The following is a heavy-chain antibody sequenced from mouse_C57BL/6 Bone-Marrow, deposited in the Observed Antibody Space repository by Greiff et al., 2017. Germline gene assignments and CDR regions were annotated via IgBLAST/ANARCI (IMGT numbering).Heavy chain of an antibody. V-gene: IGHV1-26*01. J-gene: IGHJ2*01. CDR2: INPNNGGT. Sequence: EVQLQQSGPELVKPGASVKISCKASGYTFTDYYMNWVKQSHGKSLEWIGDINPNNGGTSYNQKFKGKATLTVDKSSSTAYMELRSLTSEGSAVYYCACFITKDYWGQGTTLTVAS. CDR3: ACFITKDY. CDR1: GYTFTDYY. D-gene: IGHD1-1*01.